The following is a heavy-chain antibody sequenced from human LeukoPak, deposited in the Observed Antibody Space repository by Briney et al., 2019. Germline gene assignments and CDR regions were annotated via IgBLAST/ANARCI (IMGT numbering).Heavy chain of an antibody. Sequence: SETLSLTCTVSGGSISSYFWSWIRQPPGKGLEWIGYISYSGSTNYNPSLKSRVTISVDTSKSQFSLKLSSVTAADTAVYYCASGRTDIVVVPATLRNYYFDYWGQGTLVTVSS. V-gene: IGHV4-59*01. J-gene: IGHJ4*02. CDR2: ISYSGST. CDR3: ASGRTDIVVVPATLRNYYFDY. CDR1: GGSISSYF. D-gene: IGHD2-2*01.